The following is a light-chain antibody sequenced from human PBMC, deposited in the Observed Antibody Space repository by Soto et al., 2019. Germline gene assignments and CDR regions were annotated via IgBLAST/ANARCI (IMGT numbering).Light chain of an antibody. CDR3: SSYTSSSSWV. J-gene: IGLJ3*02. CDR1: SSDVGGYNY. CDR2: EVS. V-gene: IGLV2-14*01. Sequence: QSALTQPASVSGSPGQSITFSCTGTSSDVGGYNYVSWYQQHPGKAPKLMIYEVSNRPSGVSNRFSGSKSGNTASLTISGLQADDEADYYCSSYTSSSSWVFGGGTKLTVL.